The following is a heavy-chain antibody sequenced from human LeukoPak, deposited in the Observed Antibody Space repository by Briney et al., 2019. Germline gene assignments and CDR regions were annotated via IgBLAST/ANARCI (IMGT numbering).Heavy chain of an antibody. J-gene: IGHJ6*03. CDR1: GFTFSSYS. CDR3: ARVIRAARQSYYYYYMDV. CDR2: ISSSSSTI. V-gene: IGHV3-48*01. D-gene: IGHD6-6*01. Sequence: PGGSLRLSRAASGFTFSSYSMNWVRQAPGKGLEWVSYISSSSSTIYYADSVKGRFTISRDNAKNSLYLQMNSLRAEDTAVYYCARVIRAARQSYYYYYMDVWGKGTTVTVSS.